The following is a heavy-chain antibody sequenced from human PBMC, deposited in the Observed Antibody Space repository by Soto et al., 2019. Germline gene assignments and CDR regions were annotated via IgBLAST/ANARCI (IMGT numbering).Heavy chain of an antibody. V-gene: IGHV3-48*02. CDR1: GFTFSSYS. CDR3: AREYYYDSSGYYHYYYGMDV. J-gene: IGHJ6*02. D-gene: IGHD3-22*01. Sequence: GGSLRLSCAASGFTFSSYSMNWVRQAPGKGLEWVSYISSSSSTIYYADSVKGRFTISRDNAKNSLYLQMNSPRDEDTAVYYCAREYYYDSSGYYHYYYGMDVWGQGTTVTVSS. CDR2: ISSSSSTI.